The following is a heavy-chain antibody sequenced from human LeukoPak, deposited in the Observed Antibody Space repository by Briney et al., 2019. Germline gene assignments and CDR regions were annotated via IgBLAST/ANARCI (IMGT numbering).Heavy chain of an antibody. Sequence: SETPSLTCTVSGGSISSYYWSWIRQPAGKGLEWIGRIYTSGSTNYNPSLKSRVTMSVDTSKNQFSLKLSSVTAADTAVYYCARAYSFCSSTSCYTAEDWGQGTLVTVSS. CDR2: IYTSGST. J-gene: IGHJ4*02. D-gene: IGHD2-2*02. V-gene: IGHV4-4*07. CDR1: GGSISSYY. CDR3: ARAYSFCSSTSCYTAED.